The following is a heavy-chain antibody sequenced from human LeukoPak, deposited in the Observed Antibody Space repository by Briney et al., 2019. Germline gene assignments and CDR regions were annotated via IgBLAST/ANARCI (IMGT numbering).Heavy chain of an antibody. CDR1: GGSISSSSYY. Sequence: SETLSLTCTVSGGSISSSSYYWGWIRQPPGKGLEWIGSIYYSGSTYYNPSLKSRVTISVDTSKNQFSLKLSSVTAADTAVYYCARDTFTVIVGDAFDIWGQGTMVTVSS. D-gene: IGHD3-22*01. V-gene: IGHV4-39*07. CDR2: IYYSGST. J-gene: IGHJ3*02. CDR3: ARDTFTVIVGDAFDI.